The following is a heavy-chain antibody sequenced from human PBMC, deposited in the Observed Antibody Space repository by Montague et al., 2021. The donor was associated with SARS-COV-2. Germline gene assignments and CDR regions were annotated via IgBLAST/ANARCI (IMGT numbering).Heavy chain of an antibody. J-gene: IGHJ4*02. Sequence: SETLSLTCTVSGGSISSYYWSWIRQPPGKGLEWIGYIYYSGSTNXNPSLKSRVTISVDTSKNQFSLKLGSVTAADTAVYYCARDSHYYDSSGHFDYWGQGTLVTVSS. CDR1: GGSISSYY. CDR3: ARDSHYYDSSGHFDY. CDR2: IYYSGST. V-gene: IGHV4-59*13. D-gene: IGHD3-22*01.